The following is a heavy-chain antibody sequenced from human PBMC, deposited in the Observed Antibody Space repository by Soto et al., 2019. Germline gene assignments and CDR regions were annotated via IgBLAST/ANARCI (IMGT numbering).Heavy chain of an antibody. V-gene: IGHV1-8*01. CDR3: AGDLFTEVPAARGYYYYYMDV. D-gene: IGHD2-2*01. CDR2: MNPNSGNT. Sequence: ASVKVSCKASGYTFTSYDINWVRQATGQGLEWMGWMNPNSGNTGYAQKFQGRVTMTRNTSRSTAYMELSSLRSEDTAVYYCAGDLFTEVPAARGYYYYYMDVWGKGTTVTVSS. J-gene: IGHJ6*03. CDR1: GYTFTSYD.